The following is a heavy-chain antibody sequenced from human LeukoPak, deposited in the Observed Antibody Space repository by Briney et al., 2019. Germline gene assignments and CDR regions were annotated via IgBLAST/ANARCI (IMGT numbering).Heavy chain of an antibody. CDR1: GFTLSSYA. J-gene: IGHJ3*02. CDR3: AKDVLRFSKPLKKDAFDI. Sequence: QPGGSLRLSCAASGFTLSSYAMSWVRQAPGKGLEWVSAISGSGGSTYYADSVKGRFTISRDNSKNTLYLQMNSLRAEDTAVYYCAKDVLRFSKPLKKDAFDIWGQGTMVTVSS. V-gene: IGHV3-23*01. CDR2: ISGSGGST. D-gene: IGHD3-3*01.